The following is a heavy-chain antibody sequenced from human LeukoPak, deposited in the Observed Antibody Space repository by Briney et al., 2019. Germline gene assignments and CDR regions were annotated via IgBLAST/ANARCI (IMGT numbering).Heavy chain of an antibody. V-gene: IGHV4-39*07. CDR3: AREIAGSFDY. D-gene: IGHD2-21*01. CDR1: GDSVSSSNYY. Sequence: SETLSLTCTVFGDSVSSSNYYWAWFRQPPGKGLDWIGEINHSGSTNYNPSLKSRVTISVDTSKNQFSLKLSSVTAADTAVYYCAREIAGSFDYWGQGTLVTVSS. CDR2: INHSGST. J-gene: IGHJ4*02.